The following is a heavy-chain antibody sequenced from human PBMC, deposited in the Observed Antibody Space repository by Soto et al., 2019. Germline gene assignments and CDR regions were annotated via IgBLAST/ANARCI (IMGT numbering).Heavy chain of an antibody. CDR3: ARMEHPYYYGSGSYSNWFDP. CDR2: IYYSGST. CDR1: GGSISSYY. D-gene: IGHD3-10*01. J-gene: IGHJ5*02. Sequence: SETLSLTCTVSGGSISSYYWSWIRQPPGKGLEWIGYIYYSGSTNYNPSLKSRVTISVDTSKNQFSLKLSSVTAADTAVYYCARMEHPYYYGSGSYSNWFDPWGQGTLVTVSS. V-gene: IGHV4-59*08.